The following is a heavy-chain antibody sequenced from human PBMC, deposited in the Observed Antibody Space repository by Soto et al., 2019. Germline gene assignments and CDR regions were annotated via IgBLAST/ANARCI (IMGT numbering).Heavy chain of an antibody. V-gene: IGHV3-9*01. J-gene: IGHJ4*02. CDR1: GFTFDDYA. Sequence: GGSLRLSCAASGFTFDDYAMHWVRQAPGKGLEWVSGISWNSGSIGYADSVKGRFTIPRDNAKNSLYLQMNSLRAEDTALYYCAKDQLGSGWYDYWGQGTLVTVSS. CDR3: AKDQLGSGWYDY. CDR2: ISWNSGSI. D-gene: IGHD6-19*01.